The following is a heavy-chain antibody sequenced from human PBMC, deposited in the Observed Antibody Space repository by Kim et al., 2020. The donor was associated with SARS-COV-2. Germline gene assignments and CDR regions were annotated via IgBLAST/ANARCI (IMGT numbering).Heavy chain of an antibody. J-gene: IGHJ5*02. CDR2: IIPILGIA. V-gene: IGHV1-69*04. D-gene: IGHD4-17*01. CDR1: GGTFSSYA. CDR3: AGDYGDYGGWFDP. Sequence: SVKVSCKSSGGTFSSYAISWVRQAPGQGLEWMGRIIPILGIANYAQKFQGRVTITADKSTSTAYMELSSLRSEDTAVYYCAGDYGDYGGWFDPWGQGTLVTVSS.